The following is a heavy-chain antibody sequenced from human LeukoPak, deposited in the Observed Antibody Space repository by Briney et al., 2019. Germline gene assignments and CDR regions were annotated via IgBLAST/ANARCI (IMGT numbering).Heavy chain of an antibody. CDR3: ARRLNTGRDYYYYGMDV. Sequence: GGSLRLSCAASGFTFSSYSMNWVRQAPGKGLEWVSSISSSSSYIYYADSVKGRFTISRDNAKNSLYLQMNSLRAEDTAVYYCARRLNTGRDYYYYGMDVWGQGTTVTVSS. V-gene: IGHV3-21*01. CDR2: ISSSSSYI. J-gene: IGHJ6*02. CDR1: GFTFSSYS. D-gene: IGHD6-25*01.